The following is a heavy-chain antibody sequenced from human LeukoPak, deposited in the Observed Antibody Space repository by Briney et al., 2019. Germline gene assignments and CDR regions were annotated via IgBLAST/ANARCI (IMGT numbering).Heavy chain of an antibody. J-gene: IGHJ1*01. D-gene: IGHD3-10*01. CDR1: GFTASSNY. CDR3: ARSGSGRDFQH. Sequence: GGSLRLSCAASGFTASSNYMRCVRQAPGKGLEWVSGIIWIGGRTGYADSVKGRFTISRDNAKNSLYLQMTSLRAEDTALYYCARSGSGRDFQHWGQGTLVTVSS. V-gene: IGHV3-20*04. CDR2: IIWIGGRT.